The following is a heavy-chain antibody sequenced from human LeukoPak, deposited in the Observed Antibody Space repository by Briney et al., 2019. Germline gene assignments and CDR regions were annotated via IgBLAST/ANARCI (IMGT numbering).Heavy chain of an antibody. CDR3: AYLGLSSDWNDVPGPQIDY. J-gene: IGHJ4*02. CDR2: ISGSGTIT. Sequence: GGSLRLSCAASGFTFTDYAMNWVRQAPGKGLEWVSTISGSGTITYYADSVRGQFTIFRDYSTNTLYLQMSSLRAEDTAIYYCAYLGLSSDWNDVPGPQIDYWGQGTPVTVSS. CDR1: GFTFTDYA. V-gene: IGHV3-23*01. D-gene: IGHD1-1*01.